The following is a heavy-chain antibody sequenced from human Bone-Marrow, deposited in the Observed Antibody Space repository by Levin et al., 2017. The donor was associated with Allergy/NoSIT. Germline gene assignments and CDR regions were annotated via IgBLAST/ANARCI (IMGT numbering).Heavy chain of an antibody. CDR2: VRWNSGTI. V-gene: IGHV3-9*01. CDR1: GFTFTDYA. D-gene: IGHD4-23*01. Sequence: SLKISCAASGFTFTDYAIHWIRQAPGRGLEWVSGVRWNSGTIGYADSVKGRFTISRDNAKKSLYLQMNSLRTEDTALYFCARHKDYGGNGYYYYGMDVWGQGTTVTVSS. J-gene: IGHJ6*02. CDR3: ARHKDYGGNGYYYYGMDV.